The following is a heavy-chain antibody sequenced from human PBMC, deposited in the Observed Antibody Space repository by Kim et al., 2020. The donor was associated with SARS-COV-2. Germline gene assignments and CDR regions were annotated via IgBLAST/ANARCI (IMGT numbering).Heavy chain of an antibody. CDR3: AADYGDYGLSGYYYYGMDV. D-gene: IGHD4-17*01. J-gene: IGHJ6*02. V-gene: IGHV1-58*02. CDR2: IVVGSGNT. CDR1: GFTFTSSA. Sequence: SVKVSCKASGFTFTSSAMQWVRQARGQRLEWIGWIVVGSGNTNYAQKFQERVTITRDMSTSTAYMELSSLRSEDTAVYYCAADYGDYGLSGYYYYGMDVWGQGTTVTVSS.